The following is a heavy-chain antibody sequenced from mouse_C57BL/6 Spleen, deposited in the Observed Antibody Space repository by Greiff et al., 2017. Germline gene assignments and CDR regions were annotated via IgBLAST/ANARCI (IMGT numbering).Heavy chain of an antibody. CDR1: GYTFTSYW. J-gene: IGHJ2*01. CDR2: IYPGSGST. V-gene: IGHV1-55*01. D-gene: IGHD2-1*01. Sequence: QAQLQQPGAELVKPGASVKMSCKASGYTFTSYWITWVKQRPGQGLEWIGDIYPGSGSTNYNEKFKSKATLTVDTSSSTAYMQLSSLTSEDSAVYYCARCDLYGNYGFDYWGQGTTLTVSS. CDR3: ARCDLYGNYGFDY.